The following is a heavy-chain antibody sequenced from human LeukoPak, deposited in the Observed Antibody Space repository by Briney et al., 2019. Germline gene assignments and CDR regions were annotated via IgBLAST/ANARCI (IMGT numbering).Heavy chain of an antibody. CDR1: GYTFTSYA. CDR2: INTGNGNT. V-gene: IGHV1-3*04. J-gene: IGHJ5*02. CDR3: ARDRWYCSSTSCYPGMGFDP. Sequence: GASVKVSCKTSGYTFTSYAIHWVRQAPGQRLEWMGWINTGNGNTIYSQKFQGRVTITRDTSASTAYMELRSLRSDDTAVYYCARDRWYCSSTSCYPGMGFDPWGQGTLVTVSS. D-gene: IGHD2-2*01.